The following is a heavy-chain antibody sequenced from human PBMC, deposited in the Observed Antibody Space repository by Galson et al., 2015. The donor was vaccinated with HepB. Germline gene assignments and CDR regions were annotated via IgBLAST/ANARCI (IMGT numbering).Heavy chain of an antibody. CDR3: ARGGWNDRGYFDN. V-gene: IGHV5-10-1*01. D-gene: IGHD1-1*01. Sequence: QSGAEVKKPGESLRISCKDSGYSFTSYWISWVRQMPGKGLEWVGMIGPSNSNTYYSPSFQGHVTISADKSITTAYLQWSSLKASDTAIYYCARGGWNDRGYFDNWGQGTLVTVSS. CDR2: IGPSNSNT. J-gene: IGHJ4*02. CDR1: GYSFTSYW.